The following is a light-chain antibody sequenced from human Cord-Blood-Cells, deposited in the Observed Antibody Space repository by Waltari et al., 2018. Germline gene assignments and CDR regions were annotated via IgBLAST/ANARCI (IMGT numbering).Light chain of an antibody. CDR2: GAS. CDR3: QQDGGLPPVT. V-gene: IGKV3-20*01. J-gene: IGKJ4*01. CDR1: QSVSSSY. Sequence: VVTQSPGTLSLSPGERATLSCWAAQSVSSSYLAWYQQKPGQAPRLLIYGASSSATGIPDRFSGSASVTDFTLSCRRLEPEDIAVYYGQQDGGLPPVTFGGGTNVAVK.